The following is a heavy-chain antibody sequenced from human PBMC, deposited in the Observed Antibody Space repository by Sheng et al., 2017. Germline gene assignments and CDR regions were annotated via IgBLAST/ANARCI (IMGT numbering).Heavy chain of an antibody. CDR1: GFTFTSYA. Sequence: EVQLVESGGGLVQPGGSLRLSCAASGFTFTSYAMSWVRQAPGKGLEWVSAIRASGGNTYYADSVRGRFTFSRDNSKNTLYLQMGSLRAEDTAVYYCAKEFGGDYYGSGSYYNGHYFDFWGRGTLVTVSS. CDR2: IRASGGNT. CDR3: AKEFGGDYYGSGSYYNGHYFDF. J-gene: IGHJ4*02. D-gene: IGHD3-10*01. V-gene: IGHV3-23*04.